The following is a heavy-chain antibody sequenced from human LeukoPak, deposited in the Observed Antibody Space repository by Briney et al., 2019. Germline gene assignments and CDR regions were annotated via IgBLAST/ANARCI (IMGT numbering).Heavy chain of an antibody. Sequence: GGSLRLSCAVSGFTVSNDYMSWVRQAPGKGLEWVSVIYGGGATYYADSVRGRFTISRDNFENTLFLQMDNLRAEDTAVYYCTRLLTSSHQFFDSWGQGTLVAVSS. J-gene: IGHJ4*02. CDR3: TRLLTSSHQFFDS. V-gene: IGHV3-53*01. CDR2: IYGGGAT. D-gene: IGHD3-9*01. CDR1: GFTVSNDY.